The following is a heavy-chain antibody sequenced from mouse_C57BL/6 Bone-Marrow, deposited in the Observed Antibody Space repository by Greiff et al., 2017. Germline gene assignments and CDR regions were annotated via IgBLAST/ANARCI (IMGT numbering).Heavy chain of an antibody. V-gene: IGHV1-81*01. CDR1: GYTFTSYG. D-gene: IGHD1-1*01. CDR3: ARSYYYGSSFWFAY. CDR2: IYPRSGNT. J-gene: IGHJ3*01. Sequence: QVQLQQSGAELARPGASVKLSCKASGYTFTSYGISWVKQRTGQGLEWIGEIYPRSGNTYYNEKFKGKATLTADKSSSIAYMWFRSLTSVDSAVYFFARSYYYGSSFWFAYWGQGTLVTVSA.